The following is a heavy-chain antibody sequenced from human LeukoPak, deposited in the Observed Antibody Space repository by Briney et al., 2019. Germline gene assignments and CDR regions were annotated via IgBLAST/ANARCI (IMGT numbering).Heavy chain of an antibody. CDR3: AKDLYYGSGSYHFDY. CDR1: GFTFSSYA. D-gene: IGHD3-10*01. J-gene: IGHJ4*02. V-gene: IGHV3-23*01. Sequence: GGSLRLSCAASGFTFSSYAMSWVRQAPGKGLEWVSAISGSGGSTYYADSVKGRFTISRDNSKNTLYLRMNSLRAEDTAVYYCAKDLYYGSGSYHFDYWGQGTLVTVSS. CDR2: ISGSGGST.